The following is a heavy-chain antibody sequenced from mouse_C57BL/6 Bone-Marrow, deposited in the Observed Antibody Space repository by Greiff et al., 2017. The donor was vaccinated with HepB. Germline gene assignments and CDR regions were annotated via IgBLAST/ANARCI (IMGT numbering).Heavy chain of an antibody. CDR2: ISNGGGST. Sequence: EVKLMESGGGLVQPGGSLKLSCAASGFTFSDYYMYWVRQTPEKRLEWVAYISNGGGSTYYPDTVKGRFTISRDNDKNTLYLQMSRLKSEDTAMYYCARLIYDGYYDAMDDWGQGTSVTVSS. CDR3: ARLIYDGYYDAMDD. J-gene: IGHJ4*01. V-gene: IGHV5-12*01. D-gene: IGHD2-2*01. CDR1: GFTFSDYY.